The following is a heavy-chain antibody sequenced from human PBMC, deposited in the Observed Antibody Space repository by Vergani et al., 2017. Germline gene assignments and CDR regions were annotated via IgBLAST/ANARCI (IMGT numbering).Heavy chain of an antibody. V-gene: IGHV4-34*01. CDR1: GGSFSGYY. J-gene: IGHJ4*02. CDR3: ARGNRQQLVSR. CDR2: INHSGST. D-gene: IGHD6-13*01. Sequence: QVQLLQWGAGLLKPSETLSLPCAVYGGSFSGYYWSWIHPPPGKGLGWIGEINHSGSTNYNPSLKSRVTISVDTSKNQFALKLSSVTAADTAVYYCARGNRQQLVSRWGQGTLVTVSS.